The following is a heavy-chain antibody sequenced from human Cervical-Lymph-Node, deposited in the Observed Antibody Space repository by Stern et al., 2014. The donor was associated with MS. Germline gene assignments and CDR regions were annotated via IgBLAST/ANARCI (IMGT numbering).Heavy chain of an antibody. CDR1: GFSVRSHYW. CDR2: IYHGGST. Sequence: QVQLQESGPGLVQPSGTLSLPCPVSGFSVRSHYWWNWVRPTPGKGPEGIGNIYHGGSTRDTPSLKGRVTISWAKSKTQFSLDLRWVTAADTAVYYCERDRQYSGGWYWFDPWGQGIRVIVSS. V-gene: IGHV4-4*02. J-gene: IGHJ5*02. CDR3: ERDRQYSGGWYWFDP. D-gene: IGHD6-19*01.